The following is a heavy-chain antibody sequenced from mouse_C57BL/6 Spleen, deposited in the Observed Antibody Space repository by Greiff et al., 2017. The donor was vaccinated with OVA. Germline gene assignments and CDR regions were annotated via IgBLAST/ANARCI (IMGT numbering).Heavy chain of an antibody. J-gene: IGHJ4*01. D-gene: IGHD2-12*01. CDR2: IYPGDGDT. CDR3: ARRRLLYHYYAMDY. V-gene: IGHV1-82*01. CDR1: GYAFSSSW. Sequence: VQLQQSGPELVKPGASVKISCKASGYAFSSSWMNWVKQRPGKGLEWIGRIYPGDGDTNYNGKFKGKATLTADKSSSTAYMQLSSLTSEDSAVYFCARRRLLYHYYAMDYWGQGTSVTVSS.